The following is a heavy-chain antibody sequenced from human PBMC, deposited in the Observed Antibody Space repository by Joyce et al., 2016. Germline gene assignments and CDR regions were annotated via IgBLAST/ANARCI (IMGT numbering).Heavy chain of an antibody. CDR1: GFTFSSYS. Sequence: EVQLVESGGGLVKPGGSLRLSCAASGFTFSSYSMSWVRQAPGKGLEWVSDLSSSSSYIKYTDSVKGRFTISRDNAKNSLYLQMNSLRVEDTAVYYCARSSYTNGIFDYWGQGTLVTVSS. V-gene: IGHV3-21*01. J-gene: IGHJ4*02. CDR3: ARSSYTNGIFDY. CDR2: LSSSSSYI. D-gene: IGHD2-8*01.